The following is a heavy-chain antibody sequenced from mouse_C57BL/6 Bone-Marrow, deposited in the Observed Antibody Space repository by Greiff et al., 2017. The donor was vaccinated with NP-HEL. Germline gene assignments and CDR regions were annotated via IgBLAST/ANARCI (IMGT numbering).Heavy chain of an antibody. V-gene: IGHV14-4*01. CDR1: GFNIKDDY. CDR3: TTGFITVDY. D-gene: IGHD1-1*01. Sequence: EVQLQQSGAELVRPGASVKLSCTASGFNIKDDYMHWVKQRPEQGLEWIGWIDPENGDTEYASKFQGKATITADTSSNTAYLQLSSLTSEDTAVYYCTTGFITVDYWGQGTSVTVSS. J-gene: IGHJ4*01. CDR2: IDPENGDT.